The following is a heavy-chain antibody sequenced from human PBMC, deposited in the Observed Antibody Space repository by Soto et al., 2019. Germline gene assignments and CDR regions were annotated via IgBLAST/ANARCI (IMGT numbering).Heavy chain of an antibody. J-gene: IGHJ6*03. CDR3: ARVGITIFGVAPSPYYYMDV. CDR1: GGTFSSYT. D-gene: IGHD3-3*01. Sequence: GASVKVSCKASGGTFSSYTISWVRQAPGQGLEWMGRIIPILGIANYAQKFQGRVTITADKSTSTAYMELSSLRSEDTAVYYCARVGITIFGVAPSPYYYMDVWGKGTTVTVSS. V-gene: IGHV1-69*02. CDR2: IIPILGIA.